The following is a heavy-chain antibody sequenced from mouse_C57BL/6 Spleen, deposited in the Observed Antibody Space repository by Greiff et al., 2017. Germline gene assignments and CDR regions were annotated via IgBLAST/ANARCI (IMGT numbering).Heavy chain of an antibody. V-gene: IGHV5-9-1*02. CDR3: TRDRYYGSSPGYFDV. D-gene: IGHD1-1*01. Sequence: EVQLVESGEGLVKPGGSLKLSCAASGFTFSSYAMSWVRQTPETRLEWVAYISSGGDYIYYADTVKGRFTISRDNARNTLYLQMRSLKSEDTGMYYCTRDRYYGSSPGYFDVWGTGTTVTVSS. J-gene: IGHJ1*03. CDR1: GFTFSSYA. CDR2: ISSGGDYI.